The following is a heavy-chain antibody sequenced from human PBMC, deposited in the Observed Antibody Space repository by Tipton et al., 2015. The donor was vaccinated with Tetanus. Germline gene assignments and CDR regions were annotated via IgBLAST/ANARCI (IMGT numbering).Heavy chain of an antibody. J-gene: IGHJ4*02. CDR3: ARSKFLWCGESLSGFDS. Sequence: LRLSCTVSGGSMSTYYWSWIRQPPGKGLEWIGYVYYTGSTDYNPSLKSRVTISVDTSKSQFSLRLTSVTAADTAVYYCARSKFLWCGESLSGFDSWGQGSMVTVSA. CDR2: VYYTGST. V-gene: IGHV4-59*01. D-gene: IGHD3-10*01. CDR1: GGSMSTYY.